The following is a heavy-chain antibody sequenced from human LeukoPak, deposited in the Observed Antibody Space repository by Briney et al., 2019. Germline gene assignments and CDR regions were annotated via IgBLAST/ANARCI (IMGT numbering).Heavy chain of an antibody. CDR2: IYSGGST. Sequence: GGSLRLSCAASGFTVSSNYMTWVLQAPGKGLEWVSLIYSGGSTSYADSVRGRFTISRDNSKNTLYLQMNSLRAEDTAVYYCARIETVADAFDIWGQGTLVTVSS. CDR3: ARIETVADAFDI. D-gene: IGHD1-1*01. J-gene: IGHJ3*02. CDR1: GFTVSSNY. V-gene: IGHV3-66*01.